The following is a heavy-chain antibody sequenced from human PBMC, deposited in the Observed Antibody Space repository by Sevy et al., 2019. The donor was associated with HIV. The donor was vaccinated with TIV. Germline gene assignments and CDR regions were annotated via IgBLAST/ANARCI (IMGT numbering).Heavy chain of an antibody. V-gene: IGHV1-18*01. J-gene: IGHJ4*02. CDR1: GYTFTSYG. CDR2: ISTFNVNT. Sequence: ASVKVSCKASGYTFTSYGISWVRQAPGQGLEWMGWISTFNVNTNNAQKFQGRVTMTTDTSTSTAYMELTSLGSDDTDVYYCARDDCSSLSCHGSLLYWGQGTLVTVSS. CDR3: ARDDCSSLSCHGSLLY. D-gene: IGHD2-2*01.